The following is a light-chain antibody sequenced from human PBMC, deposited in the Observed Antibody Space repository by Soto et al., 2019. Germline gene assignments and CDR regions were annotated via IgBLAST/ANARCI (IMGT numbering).Light chain of an antibody. V-gene: IGLV2-14*01. CDR2: EVS. Sequence: QSALTPPASVSGSPGQSITISCTGTSSDVGGYNYVSWYQQHPGKAPKLMIYEVSNRPSGVSNRFSGSKSGNTASLTISGLQAEDEADYYCSSYTSSSTLYVFGTGTRSPS. CDR1: SSDVGGYNY. CDR3: SSYTSSSTLYV. J-gene: IGLJ1*01.